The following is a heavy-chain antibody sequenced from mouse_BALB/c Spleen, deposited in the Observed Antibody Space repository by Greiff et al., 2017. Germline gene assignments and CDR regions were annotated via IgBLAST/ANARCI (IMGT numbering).Heavy chain of an antibody. D-gene: IGHD2-5*01. CDR3: ARSYSNNAMDY. J-gene: IGHJ4*01. V-gene: IGHV8-12*01. CDR1: GFSLSTSGLG. Sequence: QVTLKESGPGILQPSQTLTLTCSFSGFSLSTSGLGVSWIRQPSGKGLEWLAHIDWADDKLYNPSLKSRLTISKDTSRNQVFFKITSVDTADTATYYCARSYSNNAMDYWGQGTSVTVSS. CDR2: IDWADDK.